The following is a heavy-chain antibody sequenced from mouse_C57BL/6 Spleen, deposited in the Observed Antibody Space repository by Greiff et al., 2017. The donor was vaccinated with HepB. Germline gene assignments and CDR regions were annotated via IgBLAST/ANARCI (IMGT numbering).Heavy chain of an antibody. J-gene: IGHJ4*01. D-gene: IGHD2-4*01. CDR1: GFTFSSYA. CDR2: ISDGGSYT. Sequence: EVKLVESGGGLVKPGGSLKLSCAASGFTFSSYAMSWVRQTPEKRLEWVATISDGGSYTYYPDNVKGRFTISRDNAKNNLYLQMSHLKSEDTAMYYCARDQGDYDDAMDYWGQGTSVTVSS. V-gene: IGHV5-4*01. CDR3: ARDQGDYDDAMDY.